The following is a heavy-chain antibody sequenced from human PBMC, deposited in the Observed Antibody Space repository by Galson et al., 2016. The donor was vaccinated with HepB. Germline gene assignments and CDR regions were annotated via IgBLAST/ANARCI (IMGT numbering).Heavy chain of an antibody. CDR2: ISDDGSNK. J-gene: IGHJ3*01. V-gene: IGHV3-30*18. CDR3: AKDQGYYDSSGYYPDVFDF. Sequence: SLRLSCAASGFTFSNYGMHWVRQAPGKGLEWVAVISDDGSNKYYVDSVKGRFTISRDNSKNTLYLQMNSLRAEDTAVYCCAKDQGYYDSSGYYPDVFDFWGQGTLVTVSS. D-gene: IGHD3-22*01. CDR1: GFTFSNYG.